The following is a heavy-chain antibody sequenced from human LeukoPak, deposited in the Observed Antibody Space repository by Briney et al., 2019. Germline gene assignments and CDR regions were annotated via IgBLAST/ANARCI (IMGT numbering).Heavy chain of an antibody. CDR3: ARASQLGPFDY. V-gene: IGHV4-59*01. CDR2: IYYSGST. D-gene: IGHD6-13*01. CDR1: GGPISSYY. J-gene: IGHJ4*02. Sequence: SETLSLTCTVSGGPISSYYWSWIRQPPGKGLEWIGYIYYSGSTNYNPSLKSRVTISVDTSKNQFSLKLSSVTAADTAVYYCARASQLGPFDYWGQGTLVTVSS.